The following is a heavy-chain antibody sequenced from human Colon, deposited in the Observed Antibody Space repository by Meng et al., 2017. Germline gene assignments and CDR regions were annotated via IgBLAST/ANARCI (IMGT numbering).Heavy chain of an antibody. Sequence: GESLKISCVASGFTFSDYWTSWVRQAPGKGLEWVANINGDGRQKSYVDSVRGRFTISRDNAKNSLYLQMSSLRAEDTAIYYCARGRYCTSGNCYIDYWGQGGLVTVSS. CDR2: INGDGRQK. V-gene: IGHV3-7*01. D-gene: IGHD2-8*01. J-gene: IGHJ4*02. CDR1: GFTFSDYW. CDR3: ARGRYCTSGNCYIDY.